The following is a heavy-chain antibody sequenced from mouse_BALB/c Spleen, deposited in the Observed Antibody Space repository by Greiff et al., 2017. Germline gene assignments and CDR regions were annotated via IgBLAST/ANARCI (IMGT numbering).Heavy chain of an antibody. CDR3: ANGGSSYAMDY. V-gene: IGHV1-7*01. CDR2: INPSTGYT. J-gene: IGHJ4*01. Sequence: VQLQQSGAELAKPGASVKMSCKASGYTFTSYWMHWVKQRPGQGLEWIGYINPSTGYTEYNQKFKDKATLTADKSSSTAYMQLSSLTSEDSAVYYCANGGSSYAMDYWGQGTSVTVSS. CDR1: GYTFTSYW.